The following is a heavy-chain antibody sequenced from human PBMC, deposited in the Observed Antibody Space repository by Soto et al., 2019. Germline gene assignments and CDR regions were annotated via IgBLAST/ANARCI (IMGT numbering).Heavy chain of an antibody. CDR3: ARVMTTGEENYGMDV. Sequence: QVQLQESGPGLVKPSQTLSLTCTVSGGSISSGGYYWSWIRQHPGKGLEWIGYIYYSGSTYYNPSLKSRVTIAVATSKNQFSLKLSSVTAADTAVYYCARVMTTGEENYGMDVWGQGTTVTVSS. CDR2: IYYSGST. V-gene: IGHV4-31*03. CDR1: GGSISSGGYY. J-gene: IGHJ6*02. D-gene: IGHD4-17*01.